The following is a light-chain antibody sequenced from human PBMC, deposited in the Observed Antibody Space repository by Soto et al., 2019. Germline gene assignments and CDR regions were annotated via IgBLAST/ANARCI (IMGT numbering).Light chain of an antibody. J-gene: IGKJ1*01. Sequence: DIQLTQSPSSLSASVGDRITITCRATQSIDRYIHWYQEKPGKVPKLVIFAASSLPSGVPSRFSGSGSGTDFTLTISSLQPEDFATYYCQQTYIAPRAFGQGTKVQIK. CDR3: QQTYIAPRA. CDR1: QSIDRY. V-gene: IGKV1-39*01. CDR2: AAS.